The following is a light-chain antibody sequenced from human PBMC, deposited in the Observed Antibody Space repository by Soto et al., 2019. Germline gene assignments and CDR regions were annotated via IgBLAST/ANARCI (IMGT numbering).Light chain of an antibody. V-gene: IGKV3-20*01. CDR2: GVP. CDR3: QQYVTSPYI. CDR1: QSVSSSY. Sequence: EIVLTQSPGTLSLSPGERATLSCRASQSVSSSYLAWYQQKPGQAPRLLIHGVPTRATGIPDRFSGSGSGTDFTLTISRLEPEDFAVYYCQQYVTSPYIFGQGTKLEIK. J-gene: IGKJ2*01.